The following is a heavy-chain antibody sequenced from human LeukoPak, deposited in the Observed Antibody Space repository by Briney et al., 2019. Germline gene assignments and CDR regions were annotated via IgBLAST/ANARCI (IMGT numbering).Heavy chain of an antibody. D-gene: IGHD3-16*02. J-gene: IGHJ5*02. CDR3: ARVSQNWFDP. V-gene: IGHV1-69*13. Sequence: ASVKVSCKASGGTFSSYAISWVRQAPGQGLEWMGGIIPIFGTANYAQKFRGRVTITADESTSTAYMELSSLRSEDTAVYYCARVSQNWFDPWGQGTLVTVSS. CDR2: IIPIFGTA. CDR1: GGTFSSYA.